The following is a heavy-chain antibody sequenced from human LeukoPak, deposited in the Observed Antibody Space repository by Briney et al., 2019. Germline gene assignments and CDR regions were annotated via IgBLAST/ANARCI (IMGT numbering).Heavy chain of an antibody. CDR1: GFTFRSYA. J-gene: IGHJ4*02. Sequence: PGGSLRLSCAASGFTFRSYAMSWVRQAPGKGLEWVSAISGSGGSTYYADSVKGRFTISRDNSKNTLYLQMNSLRAEDTAVYYCGREYESRGYCDSWGQGTLVTVSS. CDR2: ISGSGGST. V-gene: IGHV3-23*01. CDR3: GREYESRGYCDS. D-gene: IGHD3-22*01.